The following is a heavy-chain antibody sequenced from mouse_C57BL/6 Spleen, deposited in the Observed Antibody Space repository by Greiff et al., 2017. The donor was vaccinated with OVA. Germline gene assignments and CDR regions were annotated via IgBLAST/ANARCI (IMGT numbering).Heavy chain of an antibody. CDR2: ISGGGGNT. D-gene: IGHD2-4*01. CDR1: GFTFSSYT. CDR3: ARDYDGGAWFAY. Sequence: EVQRVESGGGLVKPGGSLKLSCAASGFTFSSYTMSWVRQTPEKRLEWVATISGGGGNTYYPDSVKGRFTISRDNAKNTLYLQMSSLRSEDTALYYCARDYDGGAWFAYWGQGTLVTVSA. V-gene: IGHV5-9*01. J-gene: IGHJ3*01.